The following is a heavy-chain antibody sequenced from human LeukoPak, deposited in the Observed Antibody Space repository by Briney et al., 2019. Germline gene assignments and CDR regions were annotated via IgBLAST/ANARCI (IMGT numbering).Heavy chain of an antibody. J-gene: IGHJ4*02. Sequence: PSETLSLTCAVSGGSISTYYWGWIRQPPGKRLEYLGYMYHSGIANYNPSLKSRVTISVDTSKSQFSLNLTSVTAADTAMYYCARGDGAYNYGYYFDYWGQGTLVTVSS. V-gene: IGHV4-59*01. CDR3: ARGDGAYNYGYYFDY. CDR2: MYHSGIA. CDR1: GGSISTYY. D-gene: IGHD5-18*01.